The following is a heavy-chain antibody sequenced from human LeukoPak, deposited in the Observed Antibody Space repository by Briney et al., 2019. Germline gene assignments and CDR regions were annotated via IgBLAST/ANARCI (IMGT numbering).Heavy chain of an antibody. J-gene: IGHJ4*02. CDR2: IDSDDGST. D-gene: IGHD2-21*01. CDR1: GFTFSRDW. V-gene: IGHV3-74*01. CDR3: ARDSRVVVGDLYYFDY. Sequence: PGGSLRLSCAASGFTFSRDWMHWVRQVPGKGLVWVSRIDSDDGSTSYADSVRGRFTISRDNAKKTLYLQMNSLRAEDTAVYYCARDSRVVVGDLYYFDYWGQGTLVTVSS.